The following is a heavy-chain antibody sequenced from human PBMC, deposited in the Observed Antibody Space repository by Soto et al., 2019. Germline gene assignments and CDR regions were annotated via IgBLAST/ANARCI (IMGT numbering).Heavy chain of an antibody. CDR2: ISYDGSNK. D-gene: IGHD3-10*01. V-gene: IGHV3-30*04. J-gene: IGHJ4*02. CDR3: ARDAHGSGSYYFDY. Sequence: GGSLRLSCAASGFTFSSYAMHWVRQAPGKGLEWVAVISYDGSNKYYADSVKGRFTISRDNSKNTLYLQMNSLRAEDTAVYYCARDAHGSGSYYFDYWGQGTLVTVSS. CDR1: GFTFSSYA.